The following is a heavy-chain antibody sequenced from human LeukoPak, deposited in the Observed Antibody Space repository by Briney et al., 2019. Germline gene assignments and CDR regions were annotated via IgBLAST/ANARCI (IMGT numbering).Heavy chain of an antibody. V-gene: IGHV4-39*01. D-gene: IGHD5-12*01. J-gene: IGHJ4*02. CDR3: ARQLGYRGYDFDY. CDR2: IYYSGST. CDR1: GGSISSSSYY. Sequence: PSETLSLTCTVSGGSISSSSYYWGWIRQPPGKGLEWIGSIYYSGSTYYNPSLKSRVTISVDTSKNQFSLKLSSVTAADTAVYYCARQLGYRGYDFDYWGQGTLVTVSS.